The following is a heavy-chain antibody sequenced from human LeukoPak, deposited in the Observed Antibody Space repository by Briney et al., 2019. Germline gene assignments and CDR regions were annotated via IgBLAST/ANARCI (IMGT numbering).Heavy chain of an antibody. J-gene: IGHJ4*02. CDR3: ARERTGYYIVY. CDR2: ISYDGSGK. CDR1: GFTFSNYA. Sequence: GGSLRLSCAASGFTFSNYAMHWVRQAPGKGLEWVALISYDGSGKYYSGSVKGRFTISRDSSENTLYLQMNSLRTEDTAIYYCARERTGYYIVYWGQGTLVTVSS. D-gene: IGHD3-3*01. V-gene: IGHV3-30*04.